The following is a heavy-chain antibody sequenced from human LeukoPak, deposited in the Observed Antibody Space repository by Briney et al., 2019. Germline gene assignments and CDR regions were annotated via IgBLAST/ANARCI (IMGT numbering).Heavy chain of an antibody. CDR3: VIWGDYDVLTGYYVPDY. Sequence: GASLRLSCVASGFTFSIYAMSWVRQAPGKGLEWVSAITGSGTNRYYADSLKGRFTTSRDNSKNTVFLQMNSLRHEDTAIYYCVIWGDYDVLTGYYVPDYWGQGTLVTVAS. CDR1: GFTFSIYA. CDR2: ITGSGTNR. J-gene: IGHJ4*02. V-gene: IGHV3-23*01. D-gene: IGHD3-9*01.